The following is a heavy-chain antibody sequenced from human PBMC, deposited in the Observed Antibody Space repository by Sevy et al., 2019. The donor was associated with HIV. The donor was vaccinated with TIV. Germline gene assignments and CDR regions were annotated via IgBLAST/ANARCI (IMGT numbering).Heavy chain of an antibody. CDR3: GRDKVTAIPAGDYYYGMDV. Sequence: ASVKVSCKASGGTFSSYAISWVRQAPGQGLEWMGGIIPIFGTANYAQKFQGRVTITADESTRTAYMVLSSLRSEETAVYYCGRDKVTAIPAGDYYYGMDVWGQGTTVTVSS. D-gene: IGHD2-21*02. J-gene: IGHJ6*02. V-gene: IGHV1-69*13. CDR1: GGTFSSYA. CDR2: IIPIFGTA.